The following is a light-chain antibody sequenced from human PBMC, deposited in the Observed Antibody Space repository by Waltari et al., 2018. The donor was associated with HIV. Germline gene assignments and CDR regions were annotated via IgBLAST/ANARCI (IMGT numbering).Light chain of an antibody. J-gene: IGKJ4*01. CDR2: AAS. CDR1: QSISSF. V-gene: IGKV1-39*01. CDR3: QQSFSTPLT. Sequence: DIQMTQSPSSLSASVGDRVTITCRASQSISSFLNWYQRKPGKAPNLLIYAASSLQSGVPSRFSGSGSATDFTLTISSLQPEDFATYYCQQSFSTPLTFGGGTKVQIK.